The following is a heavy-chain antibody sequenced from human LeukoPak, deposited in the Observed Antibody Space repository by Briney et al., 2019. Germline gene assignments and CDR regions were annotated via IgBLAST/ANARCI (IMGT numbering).Heavy chain of an antibody. Sequence: GGSLRLSCAASGFTFSSYAMHWVRQAPGKGLEWVAVISYDGSNKYYADSVKGRFTISRDNSKNTLYLQMNSLRAEDTAVYYCVRGVVTPSSFFDYWGQGTLVTVSS. CDR3: VRGVVTPSSFFDY. CDR1: GFTFSSYA. J-gene: IGHJ4*02. D-gene: IGHD2-21*02. V-gene: IGHV3-30*04. CDR2: ISYDGSNK.